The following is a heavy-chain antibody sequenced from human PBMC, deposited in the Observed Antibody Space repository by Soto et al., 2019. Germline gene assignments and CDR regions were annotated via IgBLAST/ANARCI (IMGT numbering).Heavy chain of an antibody. CDR3: ASSIAVAGSLDY. Sequence: LSLTCAVSGGSISSGGYSWSWIRQPPGKGLEWIGYIYHSGSTYYNPSLKSRVTISVDRSKNQFSLKLSSVTAADTAVYYCASSIAVAGSLDYWGQGTLVTVS. CDR1: GGSISSGGYS. CDR2: IYHSGST. J-gene: IGHJ4*02. D-gene: IGHD6-19*01. V-gene: IGHV4-30-2*01.